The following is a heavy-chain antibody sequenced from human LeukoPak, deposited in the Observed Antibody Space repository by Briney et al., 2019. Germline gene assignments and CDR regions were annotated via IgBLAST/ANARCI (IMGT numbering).Heavy chain of an antibody. CDR1: GFTFSSYA. CDR3: AKGRYCTGGVCYEPEIDY. J-gene: IGHJ4*02. V-gene: IGHV3-23*01. CDR2: ISGSGGST. D-gene: IGHD2-8*02. Sequence: GGSLRLSCAASGFTFSSYAMSWVRQAPGKGLEWVSAISGSGGSTYYADSVKGRFTISRDNSKNTLYLQMNSLRAEDTAVYYCAKGRYCTGGVCYEPEIDYWGQGTLVTVSS.